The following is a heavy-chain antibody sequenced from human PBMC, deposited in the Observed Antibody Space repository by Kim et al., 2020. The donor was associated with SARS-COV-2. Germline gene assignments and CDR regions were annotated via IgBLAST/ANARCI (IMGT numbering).Heavy chain of an antibody. J-gene: IGHJ4*02. V-gene: IGHV5-51*01. CDR2: IYPGDSDT. CDR1: GYSFTSYW. CDR3: ARRPIAAAGPGSPDY. Sequence: GESLKISCKGSGYSFTSYWIGWVRQMPGKGLEWMGIIYPGDSDTRYSPSFQGQVTISADKSISTAYLQWSSLKASDTAMYYCARRPIAAAGPGSPDYWGQGTLVTVSS. D-gene: IGHD6-13*01.